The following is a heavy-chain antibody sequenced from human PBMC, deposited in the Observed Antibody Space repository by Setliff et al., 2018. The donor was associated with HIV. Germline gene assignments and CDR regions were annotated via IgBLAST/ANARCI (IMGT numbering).Heavy chain of an antibody. V-gene: IGHV4-39*07. Sequence: SETLSLTCTVSGGSIRVDNYFWGWIRQPPGKGLEWIGTMFRTGTSYYNPSLTSRVTISQDTSKNQFSLELTSVTAADTAVYYCATVDGTRYLDYWGQGKWVTVAS. D-gene: IGHD1-1*01. CDR2: MFRTGTS. CDR1: GGSIRVDNYF. CDR3: ATVDGTRYLDY. J-gene: IGHJ4*02.